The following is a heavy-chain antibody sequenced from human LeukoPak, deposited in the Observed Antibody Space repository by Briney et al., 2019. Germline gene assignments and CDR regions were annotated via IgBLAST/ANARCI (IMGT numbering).Heavy chain of an antibody. J-gene: IGHJ4*02. V-gene: IGHV3-48*02. CDR2: ISSSSSTV. CDR3: TAPDYYDSSGPYYFDY. CDR1: GFTFSRYS. D-gene: IGHD3-22*01. Sequence: GGSLRLSCAASGFTFSRYSMNWVRQAPGKGLEWVSYISSSSSTVYYADSLKGRFTISRDNAKNSLYLQMNSLRDEDTAVYYCTAPDYYDSSGPYYFDYWGQGTLVTVSS.